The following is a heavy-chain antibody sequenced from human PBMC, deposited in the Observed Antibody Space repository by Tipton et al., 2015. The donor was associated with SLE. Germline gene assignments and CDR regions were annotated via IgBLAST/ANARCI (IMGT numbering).Heavy chain of an antibody. V-gene: IGHV4-59*11. CDR2: IFYTGSA. D-gene: IGHD7-27*01. Sequence: TLSLTCTVSGGSISSHYWSWIRQTPGKGLEWIGYIFYTGSAKYNPTLLSRVTISVDTSKNQFSLMLSSVTAADTAVYYCATSINLGYYFYMDVWGKGTTVTVSS. J-gene: IGHJ6*03. CDR1: GGSISSHY. CDR3: ATSINLGYYFYMDV.